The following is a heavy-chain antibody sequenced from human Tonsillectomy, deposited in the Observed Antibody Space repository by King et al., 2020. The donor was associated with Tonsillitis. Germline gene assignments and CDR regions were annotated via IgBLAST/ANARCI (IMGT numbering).Heavy chain of an antibody. CDR3: ARDLNWSFDY. J-gene: IGHJ4*02. CDR2: ISYDGSNK. Sequence: QLVQSGGGVVQPGRSLRLSCAASGFTFSSYAMQWVRQAPGKGLEWVAVISYDGSNKYYADSVKGRFTISRDNAKNTLYLQMNSLRAEDTAVYYCARDLNWSFDYWGQGTLVPVSA. CDR1: GFTFSSYA. V-gene: IGHV3-30*04. D-gene: IGHD1-20*01.